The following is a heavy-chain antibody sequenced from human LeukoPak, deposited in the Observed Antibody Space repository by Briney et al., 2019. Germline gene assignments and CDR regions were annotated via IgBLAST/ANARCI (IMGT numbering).Heavy chain of an antibody. D-gene: IGHD4-11*01. V-gene: IGHV4-34*01. J-gene: IGHJ4*02. CDR2: INHSGST. CDR1: GGSFSGYY. CDR3: ARKYAVTTGSVDY. Sequence: SSETLSLTCAVYGGSFSGYYWSWIRQPPGEGLEWIGEINHSGSTNYNPSLKSRVTISVDTSKNQFSLKLSSVTAADTAVYYCARKYAVTTGSVDYWGQGTLVTVSS.